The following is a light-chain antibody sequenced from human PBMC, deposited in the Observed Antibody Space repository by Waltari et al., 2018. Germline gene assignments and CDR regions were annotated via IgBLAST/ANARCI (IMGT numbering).Light chain of an antibody. CDR2: LNSDGSH. Sequence: QLVLTQSPSASASLGVSVKLTCSLSSGHSSYAIAWLQKRPEKGPRYLMKLNSDGSHTKGDGVPDRFSGSSSGTERYLTISSLQSEDEADYYCQTWKTDMHVFGGGTKLTVL. J-gene: IGLJ2*01. CDR3: QTWKTDMHV. V-gene: IGLV4-69*01. CDR1: SGHSSYA.